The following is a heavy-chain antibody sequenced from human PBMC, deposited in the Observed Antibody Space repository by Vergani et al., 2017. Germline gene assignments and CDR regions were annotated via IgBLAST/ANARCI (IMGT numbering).Heavy chain of an antibody. CDR3: ARHGVHGGLDD. CDR1: GGSISSYY. Sequence: QVQLQESGPGLVKPSETLSLTCTVSGGSISSYYWSWIRPPPGPVLEWIGYIYYSGSTNSNPSLKSLFTISVDTSKNQFSLKLSSVTAADTAVYYCARHGVHGGLDDWGQGTLGT. CDR2: IYYSGST. V-gene: IGHV4-59*08. D-gene: IGHD4-23*01. J-gene: IGHJ4*02.